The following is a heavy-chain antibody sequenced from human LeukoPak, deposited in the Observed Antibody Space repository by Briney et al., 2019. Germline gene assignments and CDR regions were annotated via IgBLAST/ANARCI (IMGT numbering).Heavy chain of an antibody. CDR3: ARDRPGGSSLDY. D-gene: IGHD6-13*01. CDR1: GGSMYTYY. CDR2: IYYTGST. V-gene: IGHV4-59*01. Sequence: SETLSLTCSVSGGSMYTYYWSWIRQPPGKGLEWIGYIYYTGSTNYNPSLKSRVTISVDTSKNQFSLKLSSVTAADTAVYYCARDRPGGSSLDYWGQGTLVTVSS. J-gene: IGHJ4*02.